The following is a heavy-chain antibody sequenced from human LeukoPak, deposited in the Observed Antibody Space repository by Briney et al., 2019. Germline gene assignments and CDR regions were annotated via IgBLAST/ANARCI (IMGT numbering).Heavy chain of an antibody. CDR1: GFTFDDYA. Sequence: TGGSLRLSCAASGFTFDDYAMHWVRQAPGKGLEWLSYISSGGDSIYYADSVKGRFTISRDNAKNSVSLQMNSLRAEDTAVYYCASGSYGSGFYYFYYMDVWGKGTTVTVSS. D-gene: IGHD3-10*01. CDR3: ASGSYGSGFYYFYYMDV. V-gene: IGHV3-48*03. J-gene: IGHJ6*03. CDR2: ISSGGDSI.